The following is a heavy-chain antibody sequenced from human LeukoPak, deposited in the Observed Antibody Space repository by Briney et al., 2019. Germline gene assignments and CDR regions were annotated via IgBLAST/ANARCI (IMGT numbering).Heavy chain of an antibody. D-gene: IGHD3-10*01. Sequence: GGSLRLSCAASRFTFSAYSMNWVRQAPGKGLEWVSGISWNSGSIGYADSVKGRFTISRDNAKNSLYLQRNSLRAEDTALYYCAKDTMVRGAKRGPHWFDPWGQGTLVTVSS. V-gene: IGHV3-9*01. J-gene: IGHJ5*02. CDR1: RFTFSAYS. CDR2: ISWNSGSI. CDR3: AKDTMVRGAKRGPHWFDP.